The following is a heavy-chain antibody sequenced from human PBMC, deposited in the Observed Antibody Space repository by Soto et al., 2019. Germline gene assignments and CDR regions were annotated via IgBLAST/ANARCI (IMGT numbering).Heavy chain of an antibody. J-gene: IGHJ6*02. CDR2: INPNSGGT. Sequence: ASVKVSCKASGYTFTGYYMHWVRQAPGQGLEWMGWINPNSGGTNYAQKFQGRVTMTRDTSISTAYMELSRLRSDDTAVYYCARDRVCTSATCGEFDYYYYYGMDVWGQGTTVTVSS. V-gene: IGHV1-2*02. CDR3: ARDRVCTSATCGEFDYYYYYGMDV. D-gene: IGHD2-2*01. CDR1: GYTFTGYY.